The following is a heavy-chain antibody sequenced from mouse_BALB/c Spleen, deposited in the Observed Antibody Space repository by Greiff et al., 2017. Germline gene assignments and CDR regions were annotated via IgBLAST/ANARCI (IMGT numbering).Heavy chain of an antibody. V-gene: IGHV1-18*01. D-gene: IGHD2-4*01. J-gene: IGHJ3*01. Sequence: DVKLQESGPELVKPGASVKIPCKASGYTFTDYNMDWVKQSHGKSLEWIGDINPNNGGTIYNQKFKGKATLTVDKSSSTAYMELRSLTSEDTAVYYCARWDMITGGFAYWGQGTLVTVSA. CDR1: GYTFTDYN. CDR3: ARWDMITGGFAY. CDR2: INPNNGGT.